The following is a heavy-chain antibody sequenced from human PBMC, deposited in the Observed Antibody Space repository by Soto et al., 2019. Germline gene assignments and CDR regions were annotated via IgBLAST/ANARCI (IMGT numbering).Heavy chain of an antibody. V-gene: IGHV4-59*08. CDR1: GGSISSYY. CDR2: IYYSGST. Sequence: SETLSLTCTVSGGSISSYYWSWIRQPPGKGLEWIGYIYYSGSTNYNPSLKSRVTISVDTSKNQFSLKLSSVTAADTAVYYCARRSFRCSGGSCSDAFDIWGQGTMVTVSS. J-gene: IGHJ3*02. D-gene: IGHD2-15*01. CDR3: ARRSFRCSGGSCSDAFDI.